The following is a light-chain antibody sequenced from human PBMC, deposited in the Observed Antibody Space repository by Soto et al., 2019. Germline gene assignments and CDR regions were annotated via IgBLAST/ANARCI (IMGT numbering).Light chain of an antibody. CDR2: LAS. J-gene: IGKJ1*01. CDR3: QQYETMVT. Sequence: DIQMTQSPSTLSASVGDRVTISCRASQSVRNYLAWYQQKPGKAPKLLIYLASSLESGVPSRFSGSGSGTESTLTITSLQADDFATYYCQQYETMVTFGQGTKVEIK. CDR1: QSVRNY. V-gene: IGKV1-5*03.